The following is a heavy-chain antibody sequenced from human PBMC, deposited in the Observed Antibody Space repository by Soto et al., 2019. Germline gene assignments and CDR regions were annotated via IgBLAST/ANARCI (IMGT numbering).Heavy chain of an antibody. D-gene: IGHD4-17*01. V-gene: IGHV5-51*01. J-gene: IGHJ4*02. CDR2: FYPGDSDT. CDR3: ARRGDYKNFDY. Sequence: PGESLKISCKGSGYRFSSYWIGWVRQMPGKGLEWLGIFYPGDSDTRYSPSFQGQVTISADKSISTAYLQWSSLKASDTATYYCARRGDYKNFDYWGQGTLVTVSS. CDR1: GYRFSSYW.